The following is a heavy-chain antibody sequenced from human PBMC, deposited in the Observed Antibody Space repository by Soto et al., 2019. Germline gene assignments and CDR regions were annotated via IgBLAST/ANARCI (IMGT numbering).Heavy chain of an antibody. V-gene: IGHV3-30-3*01. CDR3: ARAGQQLESIDY. J-gene: IGHJ4*02. Sequence: QVQVVESGGGVVQSGRSLRLSCAASGFTFSSYTMHWVRQAPGKGLEWVAVISYDGSNKYYADSVKGRFTISRDNSKNTMYLQMNSLRAEDTDMYYCARAGQQLESIDYWGQGTLVYVSS. CDR1: GFTFSSYT. D-gene: IGHD6-13*01. CDR2: ISYDGSNK.